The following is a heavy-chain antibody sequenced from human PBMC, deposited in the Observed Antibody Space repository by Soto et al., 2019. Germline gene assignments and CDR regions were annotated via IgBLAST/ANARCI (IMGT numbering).Heavy chain of an antibody. CDR1: GGTFSSYA. J-gene: IGHJ4*02. CDR2: IIPIFGTA. Sequence: QVRLVQSGAEVKKPGSSVKVSCKASGGTFSSYAISWVRQAPGQGLEWMGGIIPIFGTANYAQKFQGRVTITADESTSTAYMELSSLRSEDTAVYYCARAAKSPMGFLEWFDDYWGQGTLVTVSS. CDR3: ARAAKSPMGFLEWFDDY. D-gene: IGHD3-3*01. V-gene: IGHV1-69*01.